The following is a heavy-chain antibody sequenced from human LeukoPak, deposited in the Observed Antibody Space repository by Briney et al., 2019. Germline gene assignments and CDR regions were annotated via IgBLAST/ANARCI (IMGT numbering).Heavy chain of an antibody. D-gene: IGHD3-10*01. V-gene: IGHV4-59*08. Sequence: SETLSLTCTVSGGSIGSHYWTWTRQTPGKGLEWIGYVYDIGSTKYNPSLKSRVTIPVDTSKNQFSLKLSSVTAADTAVYYCARRRRYGSGIRHPNYFDYWGQGTLVTVSS. CDR2: VYDIGST. CDR1: GGSIGSHY. CDR3: ARRRRYGSGIRHPNYFDY. J-gene: IGHJ4*02.